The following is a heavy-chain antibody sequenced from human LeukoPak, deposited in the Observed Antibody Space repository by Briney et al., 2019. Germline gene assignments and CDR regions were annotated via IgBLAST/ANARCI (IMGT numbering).Heavy chain of an antibody. J-gene: IGHJ4*02. Sequence: SETLSLTCTVSGGSISGYYWNWIRQPPGKGLEWTGYIYYSGSTNYNPSLNSRVTISVDTSKNQFSLKLSSVTAADTAVYYCARWNSGYYAFDYWGQGTLVTVSS. CDR2: IYYSGST. CDR3: ARWNSGYYAFDY. CDR1: GGSISGYY. V-gene: IGHV4-59*08. D-gene: IGHD3-22*01.